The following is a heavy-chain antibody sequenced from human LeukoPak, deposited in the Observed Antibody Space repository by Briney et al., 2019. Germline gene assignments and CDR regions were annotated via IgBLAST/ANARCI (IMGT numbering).Heavy chain of an antibody. CDR3: ARVSAEVSHYYDSSGYYRT. D-gene: IGHD3-22*01. Sequence: GSSVKDSCKASGGTFSSYAISWVRQAPGQGLEWMGGIIPIFGTANYAQKFQGRVTITADESTSTAYMELSSLRSEDTAVYYCARVSAEVSHYYDSSGYYRTWGQGTLVTVSS. CDR2: IIPIFGTA. V-gene: IGHV1-69*01. CDR1: GGTFSSYA. J-gene: IGHJ5*02.